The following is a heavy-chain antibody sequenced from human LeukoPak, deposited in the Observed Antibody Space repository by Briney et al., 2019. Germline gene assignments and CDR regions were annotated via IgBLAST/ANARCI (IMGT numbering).Heavy chain of an antibody. CDR1: GFTLSSYD. V-gene: IGHV3-13*04. D-gene: IGHD6-13*01. CDR2: IGTAGDT. J-gene: IGHJ4*02. Sequence: GSLRLSCAASGFTLSSYDMHWVRQPTGKGLEWVSTIGTAGDTYSSGSVKGRFTISRDKAKNYLYLRMNSLTAGDTAVYYCAKGGPAAGGGFDNWGQGTLVTVSS. CDR3: AKGGPAAGGGFDN.